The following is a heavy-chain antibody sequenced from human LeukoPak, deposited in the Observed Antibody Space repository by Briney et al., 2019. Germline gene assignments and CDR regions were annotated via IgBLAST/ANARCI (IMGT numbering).Heavy chain of an antibody. D-gene: IGHD2-21*01. Sequence: SETLPLTCAVSGGSITSRSYYWGWIRQPPGKGLEWIGSIYYTGSTYYNPSLKSRVTISVDTSKNQFSLKLSSVPAADTAVYYCARRAGDGFYFDSWGQGTLVTVSS. V-gene: IGHV4-39*01. CDR1: GGSITSRSYY. J-gene: IGHJ4*02. CDR2: IYYTGST. CDR3: ARRAGDGFYFDS.